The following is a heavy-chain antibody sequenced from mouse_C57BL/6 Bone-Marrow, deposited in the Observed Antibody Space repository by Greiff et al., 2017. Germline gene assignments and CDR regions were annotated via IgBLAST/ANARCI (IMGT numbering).Heavy chain of an antibody. D-gene: IGHD1-1*01. CDR1: GYAFSSSW. CDR3: ARVHNIAVVDTDN. J-gene: IGHJ2*01. Sequence: QVQLQQSGPELVKPGASVKISCKASGYAFSSSWMNWVKQRPGTGLEWIGRIYPGDGDTNFNGKFKGKATLAADKSSSTAYMHLSSLTSEDSAVYFCARVHNIAVVDTDNWGEGDTITGSS. CDR2: IYPGDGDT. V-gene: IGHV1-82*01.